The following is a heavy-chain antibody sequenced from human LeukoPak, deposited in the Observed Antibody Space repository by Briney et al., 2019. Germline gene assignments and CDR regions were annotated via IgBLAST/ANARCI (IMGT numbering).Heavy chain of an antibody. CDR2: INHSGST. CDR1: GGSFSGYY. Sequence: SETLSLTCAVYGGSFSGYYWSWIRQPPGKGLEWIGEINHSGSTNYNPSLKSRVTISVDTSKNQFSLKLSSVTAADTAVYYCATYYYGSGSYYKEGYGYNWFDPWGQGTLVTVSS. D-gene: IGHD3-10*01. V-gene: IGHV4-34*01. CDR3: ATYYYGSGSYYKEGYGYNWFDP. J-gene: IGHJ5*02.